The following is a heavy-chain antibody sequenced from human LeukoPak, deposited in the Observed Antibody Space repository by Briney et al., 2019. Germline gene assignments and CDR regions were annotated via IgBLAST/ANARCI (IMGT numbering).Heavy chain of an antibody. CDR1: GYTFTGYY. J-gene: IGHJ3*02. CDR2: INPNSGGT. V-gene: IGHV1-2*02. D-gene: IGHD1-26*01. CDR3: ARDDSGSYLAFDI. Sequence: ASVKVSCKASGYTFTGYYMHWVRQAPGQGLEWMGLINPNSGGTNYAQKFQGRVTMTRDTSISTAYMELSRLRSDDTAVYYCARDDSGSYLAFDIWGQGTMVTVSS.